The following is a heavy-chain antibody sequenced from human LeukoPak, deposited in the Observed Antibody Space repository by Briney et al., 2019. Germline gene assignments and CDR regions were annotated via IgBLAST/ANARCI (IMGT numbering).Heavy chain of an antibody. CDR3: ARVDTAMVAGGGDY. V-gene: IGHV1-2*02. CDR1: GGTFCSYA. D-gene: IGHD5-18*01. Sequence: ASVKVSCKASGGTFCSYAISWVRQAPGQGLEWMGWINPNSGGTKYAQKFKGRVTMTRDTSISTAYMELSRLRSDDTAVYYCARVDTAMVAGGGDYWGQGTLVTVSS. J-gene: IGHJ4*02. CDR2: INPNSGGT.